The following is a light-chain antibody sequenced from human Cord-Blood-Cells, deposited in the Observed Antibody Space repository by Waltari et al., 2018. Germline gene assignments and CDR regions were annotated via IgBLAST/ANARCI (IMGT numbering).Light chain of an antibody. CDR1: SSNLGGNT. Sequence: QSVLTQPPSASGTAGQRVTISRSGSSSNLGGNTVNWYQQLPGTARKLLIYSNNQRPAGVPLRYSGSKSGTSASLAISGRQSEDESDYYCAAWHDSLNGVFGTGTKVTVL. V-gene: IGLV1-44*01. CDR2: SNN. CDR3: AAWHDSLNGV. J-gene: IGLJ1*01.